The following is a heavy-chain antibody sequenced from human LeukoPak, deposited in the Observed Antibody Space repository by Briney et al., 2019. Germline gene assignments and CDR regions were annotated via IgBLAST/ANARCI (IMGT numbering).Heavy chain of an antibody. Sequence: GGSLRLSCAASGFTFSSYGMHWVRQAPGKGLEWVAVISYDGSNKYYADSVKGRLTISRDNSKNTLYLQMNSLRAEDTAVYYCAKYRKQLDAFDIWGQGTMVTVSS. V-gene: IGHV3-30*18. D-gene: IGHD6-13*01. CDR1: GFTFSSYG. CDR2: ISYDGSNK. CDR3: AKYRKQLDAFDI. J-gene: IGHJ3*02.